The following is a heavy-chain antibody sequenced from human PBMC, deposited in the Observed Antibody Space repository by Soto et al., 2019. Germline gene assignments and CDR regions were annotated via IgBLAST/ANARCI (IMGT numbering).Heavy chain of an antibody. CDR2: MNPNSGNT. J-gene: IGHJ6*02. CDR3: ARLKGGDYYYYYGMDV. V-gene: IGHV1-8*01. CDR1: GYTFTSYD. Sequence: QVQLVQSGAEVKKPGASVKVSCKASGYTFTSYDINWVRQATGQGLEWMGWMNPNSGNTGYAQKFRGRVTMTRNTSISTAYMELSSLRSEDTAVYYCARLKGGDYYYYYGMDVWGQGTTVTVSS. D-gene: IGHD3-16*01.